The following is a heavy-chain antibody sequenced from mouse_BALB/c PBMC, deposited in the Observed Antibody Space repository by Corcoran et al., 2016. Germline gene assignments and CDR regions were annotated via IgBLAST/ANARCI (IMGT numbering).Heavy chain of an antibody. J-gene: IGHJ4*01. V-gene: IGHV9-3-1*01. CDR2: INTYTGEP. Sequence: QIQLVQSGPALKKPGETVKISCKASGYTFTNYGMNWVKQAPGKGLKWMGWINTYTGEPTYADDFKGRFAFSLETSASTAYLQINNLKNEDTATYFCARYYYGPYYAMDYWGQGTSVTVSS. CDR1: GYTFTNYG. D-gene: IGHD1-1*01. CDR3: ARYYYGPYYAMDY.